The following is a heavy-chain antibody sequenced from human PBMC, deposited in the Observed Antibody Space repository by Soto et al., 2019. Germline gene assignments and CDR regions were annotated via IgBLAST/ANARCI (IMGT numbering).Heavy chain of an antibody. CDR1: GGSFSGYY. Sequence: QVQLQQWGAGLLKPSETLSLTCAVYGGSFSGYYWSWIRKPPGKGLEWIGEIKHSGSTTYNPSLKRLVTISVDTSQNQFSLKLSSVTAADTAVYYCARVAVDIVVVPAATGWFDPLGQGTLVTVSS. J-gene: IGHJ5*02. V-gene: IGHV4-34*01. D-gene: IGHD2-2*03. CDR3: ARVAVDIVVVPAATGWFDP. CDR2: IKHSGST.